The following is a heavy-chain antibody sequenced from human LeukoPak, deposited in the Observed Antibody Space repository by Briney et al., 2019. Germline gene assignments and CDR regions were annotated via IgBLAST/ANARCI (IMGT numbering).Heavy chain of an antibody. Sequence: SVKVSCKASGYTFTSYYMHWVRQAPGQGLEWMGIINPSGGSTSYAQKFQGRVTMTRDTSTSTVYMELSSLRSEDTAVYYCARRSIAAAGATTDAFDIWGQGTMVTVAS. CDR1: GYTFTSYY. D-gene: IGHD6-13*01. V-gene: IGHV1-46*01. CDR3: ARRSIAAAGATTDAFDI. CDR2: INPSGGST. J-gene: IGHJ3*02.